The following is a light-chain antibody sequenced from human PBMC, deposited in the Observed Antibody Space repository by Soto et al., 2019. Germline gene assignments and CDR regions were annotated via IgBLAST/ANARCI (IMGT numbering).Light chain of an antibody. CDR2: DAS. V-gene: IGKV3-11*01. Sequence: EIVLTQSPATLSLSPGDRATLSCRASQSVSSYLAWYQQKPGQAPRLLIYDASNRATGIPARFSGSGSGTDFTLTITSLEPEDLAVYYCQQRINWPSTFGGGTKVEIK. CDR3: QQRINWPST. J-gene: IGKJ4*01. CDR1: QSVSSY.